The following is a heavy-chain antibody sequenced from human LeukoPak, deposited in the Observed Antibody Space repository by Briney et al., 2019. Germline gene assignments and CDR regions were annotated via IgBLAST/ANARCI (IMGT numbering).Heavy chain of an antibody. Sequence: GGSLRLSCAASGFTFSSYEMNWVRQAPGKGLEWVSYISSSGSTIYYADSVKGRFTISRDNAKNSLYLQMNSLRAEDTAVYYFAGGGRQGWLRELGPNFDSGAKGPLAPVP. D-gene: IGHD5-12*01. CDR1: GFTFSSYE. CDR2: ISSSGSTI. CDR3: AGGGRQGWLRELGPNFDS. V-gene: IGHV3-48*03. J-gene: IGHJ4*02.